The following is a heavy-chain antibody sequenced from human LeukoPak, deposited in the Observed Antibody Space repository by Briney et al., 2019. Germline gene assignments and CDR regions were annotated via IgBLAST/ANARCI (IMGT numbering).Heavy chain of an antibody. Sequence: PSETLSLTCTVSGGSISSSSYYWGWIRQPPGKGLEWIGSIYYSGSTYYNPSLKSRVTISLDTSKNQFSLKLSSVTAADTAVYYCARPVDSSIWYDAFDIWGQGTVVTVSS. J-gene: IGHJ3*02. D-gene: IGHD6-13*01. CDR3: ARPVDSSIWYDAFDI. CDR2: IYYSGST. V-gene: IGHV4-39*07. CDR1: GGSISSSSYY.